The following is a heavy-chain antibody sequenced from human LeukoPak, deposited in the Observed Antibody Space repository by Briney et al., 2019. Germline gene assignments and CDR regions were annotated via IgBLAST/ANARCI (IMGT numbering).Heavy chain of an antibody. CDR1: GFTFSSYS. CDR2: ISSSSSYI. J-gene: IGHJ4*02. D-gene: IGHD6-13*01. Sequence: GGSLRLSCAASGFTFSSYSMNWVRQAPGKGLEWVSSISSSSSYIYYADSVKGRFTISRDNAKNSLYLQMNSLRDEDTAVYYCARGGGSGRYGLPFDSWGQGTLVTVSS. CDR3: ARGGGSGRYGLPFDS. V-gene: IGHV3-21*01.